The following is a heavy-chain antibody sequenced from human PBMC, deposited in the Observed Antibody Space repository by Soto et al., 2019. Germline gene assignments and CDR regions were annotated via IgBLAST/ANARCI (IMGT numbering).Heavy chain of an antibody. V-gene: IGHV3-23*01. CDR2: ISGSGGST. CDR1: GFTFSSYA. D-gene: IGHD5-18*01. Sequence: EVQLLESGGGLVQPGGSLRLSCAASGFTFSSYAMRWVRQAPGKGLEWVSAISGSGGSTYYADSVKGRFTISRDNSKNTLYLQMNSLRAEDTAVYYCAKQGGYSYDTGSDYWGQGTLVTVSS. CDR3: AKQGGYSYDTGSDY. J-gene: IGHJ4*02.